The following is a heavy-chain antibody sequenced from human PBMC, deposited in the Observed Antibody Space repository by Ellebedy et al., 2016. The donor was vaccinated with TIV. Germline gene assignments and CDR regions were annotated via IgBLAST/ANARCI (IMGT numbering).Heavy chain of an antibody. V-gene: IGHV7-4-1*02. Sequence: ASVKVSCKASGYTFTGYYIHWVRQAPGQGLEWMGWINTNTGNPTYAQGFTGRFVFSLDTSVSTAYLQISSLKAEDTAVYYCARRLLWFGESSYYFDYWGQGTLVTVSS. CDR1: GYTFTGYY. CDR3: ARRLLWFGESSYYFDY. D-gene: IGHD3-10*01. J-gene: IGHJ4*02. CDR2: INTNTGNP.